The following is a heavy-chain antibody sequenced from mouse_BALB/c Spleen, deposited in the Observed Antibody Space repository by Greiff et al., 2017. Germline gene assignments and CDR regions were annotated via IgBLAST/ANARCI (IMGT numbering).Heavy chain of an antibody. CDR1: GDSITNGY. V-gene: IGHV3-8*02. Sequence: EVKLMESGPSLVKPSQTLSLTCSVTGDSITNGYWHWIRKFPGNKLEYMGYISYSGSTYYNPSLKSRIAITRDTSNNQYYLRLKSVTTEDSATYTCADGNYLYAMDYWGQGTSVTVSS. CDR2: ISYSGST. D-gene: IGHD2-1*01. J-gene: IGHJ4*01. CDR3: ADGNYLYAMDY.